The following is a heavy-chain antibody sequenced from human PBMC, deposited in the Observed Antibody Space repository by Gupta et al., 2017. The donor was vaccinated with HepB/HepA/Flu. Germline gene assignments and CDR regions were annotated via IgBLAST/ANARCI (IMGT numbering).Heavy chain of an antibody. J-gene: IGHJ6*03. Sequence: EVQLLESGGGLVQPGGSLRLSCAASEITFDNYAMSCVRQAPGKGLEWVSGISGSGGSTYYADSVKGRFTISRDNSKNTLYLQMNSLRAEDTAIYYCAKLTTWDDYYYYNMDVWGKGTTVTVSS. CDR1: EITFDNYA. D-gene: IGHD4-4*01. V-gene: IGHV3-23*01. CDR2: ISGSGGST. CDR3: AKLTTWDDYYYYNMDV.